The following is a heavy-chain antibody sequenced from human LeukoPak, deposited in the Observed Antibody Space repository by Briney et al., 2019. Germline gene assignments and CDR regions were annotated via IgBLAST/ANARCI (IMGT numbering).Heavy chain of an antibody. Sequence: SETLSLTCAVYGGSFSGYYWSWIRQPPGKGLEWIGEINHSGSTNYNPSLKSRVTISVDTSKNQLSLKLSSVTAADTAVYYCARQKKIVLVVYAIGYYFDYWGQGTLVTVSS. CDR3: ARQKKIVLVVYAIGYYFDY. V-gene: IGHV4-34*01. J-gene: IGHJ4*02. CDR2: INHSGST. CDR1: GGSFSGYY. D-gene: IGHD2-8*02.